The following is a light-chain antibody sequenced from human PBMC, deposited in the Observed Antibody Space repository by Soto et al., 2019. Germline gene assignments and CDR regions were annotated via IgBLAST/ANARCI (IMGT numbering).Light chain of an antibody. Sequence: QSALTQPASVSGSPGQSITISCTGTSSDVGGYRYVSWYQQHPGKAPKLMIYEVSKRPSGVSNRFSGSKSGNTASLTISGLQAEDEADYYCSSYAGSGTWVFGGGTKLTVL. CDR3: SSYAGSGTWV. J-gene: IGLJ3*02. CDR1: SSDVGGYRY. V-gene: IGLV2-14*01. CDR2: EVS.